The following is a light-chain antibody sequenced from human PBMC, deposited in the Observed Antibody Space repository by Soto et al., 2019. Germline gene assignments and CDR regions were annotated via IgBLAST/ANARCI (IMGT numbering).Light chain of an antibody. J-gene: IGKJ5*01. CDR3: QQRSSNGPPVT. V-gene: IGKV3-11*01. CDR1: QSVSSY. Sequence: EIVLTQSPATLSLSPGERATLSCRASQSVSSYLAWYQQKPGQAPRLLIYDASNRATGIPARFSGSGSGTDFTLTISSLEPEDYAFYYCQQRSSNGPPVTFGQGTRLEIK. CDR2: DAS.